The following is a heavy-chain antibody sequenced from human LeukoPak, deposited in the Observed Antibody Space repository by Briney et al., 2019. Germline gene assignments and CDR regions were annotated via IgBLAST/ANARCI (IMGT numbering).Heavy chain of an antibody. V-gene: IGHV4-61*02. CDR1: GDSISSGTYY. CDR3: ARGVGSSESNWFDP. J-gene: IGHJ5*02. Sequence: SQTLSLTCTVSGDSISSGTYYWSWIRQPAGKGLEWIGRIRASGSTDYNPPFKSRLTISVDTSKNQFSLKLSSVTAADTAVYYCARGVGSSESNWFDPWGQGTLVTVSS. CDR2: IRASGST. D-gene: IGHD3-10*01.